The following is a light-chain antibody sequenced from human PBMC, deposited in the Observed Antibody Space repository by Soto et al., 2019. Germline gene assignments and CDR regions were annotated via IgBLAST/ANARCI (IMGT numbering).Light chain of an antibody. Sequence: QSVLTQPPSVSGAPGQRVTISCTGSSSNTGAGYDVHWYQQLPGTAPKLLIYGNNNRPSGVPDRFSGSKSGTSASLAITGLQAEDEADYYCQSYDSSLSASVFGGGTQLTVL. CDR1: SSNTGAGYD. CDR3: QSYDSSLSASV. J-gene: IGLJ2*01. V-gene: IGLV1-40*01. CDR2: GNN.